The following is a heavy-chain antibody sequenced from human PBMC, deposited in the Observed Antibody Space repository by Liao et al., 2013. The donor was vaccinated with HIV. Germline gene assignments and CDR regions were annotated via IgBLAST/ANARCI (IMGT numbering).Heavy chain of an antibody. CDR1: GGSISSYY. J-gene: IGHJ5*02. D-gene: IGHD5-24*01. CDR2: INHSGST. Sequence: QVQLQESGPGLVKPSETLSLTCTVSGGSISSYYWSWIRQPPGKGLEWIGEINHSGSTNYNPSLKSRVTISLDTSKNQFSLKLTSVTAADTAVYYCARSMTTITANWFDPWGQGTLVTVSS. V-gene: IGHV4-34*01. CDR3: ARSMTTITANWFDP.